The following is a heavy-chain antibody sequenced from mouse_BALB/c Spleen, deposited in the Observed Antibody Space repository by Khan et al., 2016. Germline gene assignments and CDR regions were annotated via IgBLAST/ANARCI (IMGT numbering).Heavy chain of an antibody. CDR2: INTYTGEP. CDR1: GYTFTNYG. J-gene: IGHJ2*01. V-gene: IGHV9-3-1*01. D-gene: IGHD3-2*02. CDR3: AKVRGGAHYFDY. Sequence: QIQLVQSGPELKKPGETVKISCKASGYTFTNYGMNWVKQAPGKGLKWMGWINTYTGEPTYADDFKGRFAFSLATSASTAYLQINNLKNEDTATYFWAKVRGGAHYFDYWGQGTTLTVSS.